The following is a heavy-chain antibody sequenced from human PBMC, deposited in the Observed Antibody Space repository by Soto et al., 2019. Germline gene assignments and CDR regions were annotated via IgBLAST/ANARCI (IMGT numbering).Heavy chain of an antibody. CDR1: GGTFSSYT. V-gene: IGHV1-69*04. Sequence: GASVKVSCKASGGTFSSYTISWVRQAPGQGLEWMGRIIPILGIANYAQKFQGRVTITADKSTSTAYMELSSLRSEDTAVYYCARDPPYDSSGYLTNYWGQGTLVTVSS. CDR3: ARDPPYDSSGYLTNY. D-gene: IGHD3-22*01. J-gene: IGHJ4*02. CDR2: IIPILGIA.